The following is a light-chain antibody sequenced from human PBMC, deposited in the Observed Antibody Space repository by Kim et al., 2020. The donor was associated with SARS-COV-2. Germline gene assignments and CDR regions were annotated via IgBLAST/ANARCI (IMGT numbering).Light chain of an antibody. Sequence: EIVLTQSTGTLSLSAGERATLSCRASQSVSSTFLAWYQQKPGQAPRLLIYGASNRATGIPDRFSGSGSGTDFTLTISRLEPEDFALYYCQHYGSSVPLTFGGGTKLEI. CDR1: QSVSSTF. V-gene: IGKV3-20*01. J-gene: IGKJ4*01. CDR3: QHYGSSVPLT. CDR2: GAS.